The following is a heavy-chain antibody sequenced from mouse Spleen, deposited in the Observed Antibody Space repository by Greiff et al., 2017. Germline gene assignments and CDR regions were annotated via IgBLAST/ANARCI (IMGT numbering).Heavy chain of an antibody. J-gene: IGHJ4*01. CDR3: ARSIYYYGSSDYYAMDY. D-gene: IGHD1-1*01. Sequence: ESGAELARPGASVKMSRKASGYTFTSYTMHWVKQRPGQGREWIGYINSSSGYTNYNQKFKDKATLTADKSSSTAYMQLSSLTSEDSAVYYCARSIYYYGSSDYYAMDYWGQGTSVTVSS. V-gene: IGHV1-4*01. CDR2: INSSSGYT. CDR1: GYTFTSYT.